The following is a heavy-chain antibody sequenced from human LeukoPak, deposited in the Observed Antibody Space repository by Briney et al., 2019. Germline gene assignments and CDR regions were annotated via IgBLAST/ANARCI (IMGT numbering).Heavy chain of an antibody. V-gene: IGHV3-23*01. CDR3: AKGGYSGGSPMGFDY. Sequence: GGSLRLSCSASGFTFSSYAMHWVRQAPGKGLEWVSAISGSGGSTYYADSVKGRFTISRDNSKNTLYLQMNSLRAEDTAVYYCAKGGYSGGSPMGFDYWGQGTLVTVSS. CDR2: ISGSGGST. D-gene: IGHD6-19*01. CDR1: GFTFSSYA. J-gene: IGHJ4*02.